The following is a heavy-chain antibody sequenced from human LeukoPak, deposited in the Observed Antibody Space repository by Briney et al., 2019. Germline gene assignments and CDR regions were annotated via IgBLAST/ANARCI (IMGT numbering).Heavy chain of an antibody. V-gene: IGHV1-2*02. D-gene: IGHD2-15*01. CDR2: INPNSGGT. J-gene: IGHJ4*02. CDR3: VGCNPDCSGGCCPFDY. Sequence: ASVKVSCKASVSTFTGYYMHWVRQAPGQGPGWVGWINPNSGGTSYAQKFEGRVTMTRDTSISTVYMELSRVSSADTAVYYCVGCNPDCSGGCCPFDYWGQGTLVTVSS. CDR1: VSTFTGYY.